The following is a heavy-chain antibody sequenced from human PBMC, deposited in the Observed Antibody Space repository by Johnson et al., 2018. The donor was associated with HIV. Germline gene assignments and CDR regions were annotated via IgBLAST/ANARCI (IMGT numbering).Heavy chain of an antibody. V-gene: IGHV3-7*02. CDR1: GFTFSNYW. J-gene: IGHJ3*02. Sequence: VQLVESGGGLVQPGGSLRLSCAASGFTFSNYWMNWVRQAPGKGLEWVANIKQDGSEKYYADSVKGRFPISSDNSKNTLYLQRNSLRAEDTAVYYGAKSPYIYDAFDIWGQGTMVTVSS. CDR2: IKQDGSEK. D-gene: IGHD2-2*02. CDR3: AKSPYIYDAFDI.